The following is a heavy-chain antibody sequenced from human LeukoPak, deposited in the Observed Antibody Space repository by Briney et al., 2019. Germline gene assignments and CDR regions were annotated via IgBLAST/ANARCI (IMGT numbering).Heavy chain of an antibody. D-gene: IGHD3-22*01. J-gene: IGHJ4*02. V-gene: IGHV3-30-3*01. Sequence: GGSLRLSCAASGFTFSSYAMSWVRQAPGKGLEWVAVISYDGSNKYYADSVKGRFTISRDNSKNTLYLQMNSLRAEDTAVYYCARVDYYDSSGYYYGFDYWGQGTLVTVSS. CDR1: GFTFSSYA. CDR2: ISYDGSNK. CDR3: ARVDYYDSSGYYYGFDY.